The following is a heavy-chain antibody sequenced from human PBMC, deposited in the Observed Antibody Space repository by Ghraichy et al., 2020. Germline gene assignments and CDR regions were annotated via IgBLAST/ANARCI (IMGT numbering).Heavy chain of an antibody. CDR1: GDSISGTNYY. CDR3: ARQERSLYYDTSGHYGHMVSYCDH. D-gene: IGHD3-22*01. V-gene: IGHV4-39*01. J-gene: IGHJ4*02. CDR2: ISYSGSA. Sequence: SETLSLTCTVSGDSISGTNYYWAWIRQPPGKGLEWIGSISYSGSASYIPSLKSRLTISVDTSKNQFSVRLTSVTAADTAVYYCARQERSLYYDTSGHYGHMVSYCDHWGLGTLVGVSS.